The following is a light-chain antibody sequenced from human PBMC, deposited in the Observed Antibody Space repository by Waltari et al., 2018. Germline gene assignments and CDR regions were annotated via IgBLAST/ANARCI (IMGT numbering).Light chain of an antibody. CDR2: EDS. J-gene: IGLJ7*01. V-gene: IGLV1-51*02. CDR1: HSNIGTNY. Sequence: QSVLTQPPSVSAAPGQRVTISCSGGHSNIGTNYVSWYRQFPGTAPKLLIYEDSERPSGVPGRFSGSKSGTSATLDITGLQAGDEADYYCGTWDSSLSGAVFGGGTYLTVL. CDR3: GTWDSSLSGAV.